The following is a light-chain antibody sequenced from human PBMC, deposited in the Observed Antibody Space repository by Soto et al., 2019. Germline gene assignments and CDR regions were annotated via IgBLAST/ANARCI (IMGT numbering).Light chain of an antibody. J-gene: IGLJ1*01. CDR1: SSDVGGYSS. CDR3: ISYSGSNNYV. Sequence: QSVLTQPPSASGSPGQSVTISCTGTSSDVGGYSSVAWFQHHPGKAPKLMIYEVSKRPSGVPDRFSGSKSGNTASLTVSGLQDEDEADYYCISYSGSNNYVFGTGTKVTVL. CDR2: EVS. V-gene: IGLV2-8*01.